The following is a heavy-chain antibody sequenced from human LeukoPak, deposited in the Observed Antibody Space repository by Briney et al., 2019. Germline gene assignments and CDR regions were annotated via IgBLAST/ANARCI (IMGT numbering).Heavy chain of an antibody. CDR3: ARDRITTIFGVVD. D-gene: IGHD3-3*01. CDR2: IYSGGST. CDR1: GFTVSSNY. J-gene: IGHJ4*02. V-gene: IGHV3-53*01. Sequence: PGGSLRLSCAASGFTVSSNYMSWVRQAPGKGLEWVSVIYSGGSTYYAGSVKGRFTISRDNSKNTLYLQMNSLRAEDTAVYYCARDRITTIFGVVDWGQGTLVTVSS.